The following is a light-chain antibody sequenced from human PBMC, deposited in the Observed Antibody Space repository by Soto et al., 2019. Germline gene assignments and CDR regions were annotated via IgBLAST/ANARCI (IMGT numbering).Light chain of an antibody. CDR3: SSYTSSSTRV. V-gene: IGLV2-14*01. CDR1: SSDVGGYNY. J-gene: IGLJ3*02. Sequence: QSALTQSASVSGSPGQSITISCTGTSSDVGGYNYVSWYQQHPGKAPKLMIYEVSNRPSGVSNRFSGSKSGNTASLTISGLQAEDDADYYCSSYTSSSTRVFGVGTKLTVL. CDR2: EVS.